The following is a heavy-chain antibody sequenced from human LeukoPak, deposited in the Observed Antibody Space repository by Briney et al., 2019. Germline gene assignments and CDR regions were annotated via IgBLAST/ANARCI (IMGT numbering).Heavy chain of an antibody. J-gene: IGHJ5*02. CDR3: AKGGPEASAGLTWFDP. CDR2: IYPSGTT. V-gene: IGHV4-4*07. Sequence: SETLSLTCTVSGGSISTYYWSWVRQPAGKGLEWIGRIYPSGTTKYNPSLKSRVTISVDTSKNQFSLKLNYVTAADTAVYYCAKGGPEASAGLTWFDPWGQGTRVTVSS. CDR1: GGSISTYY. D-gene: IGHD1-14*01.